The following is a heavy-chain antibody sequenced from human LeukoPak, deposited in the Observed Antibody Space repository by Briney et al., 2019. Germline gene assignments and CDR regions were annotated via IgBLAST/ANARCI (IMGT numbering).Heavy chain of an antibody. J-gene: IGHJ6*03. CDR3: ARDPYSGAYGNTYYYYMDV. Sequence: GGSLRLSCEASGFSFSSYNMDWVRQTPGKGLEGISSITTSSTYTFYADSVKGLFTISRDNARNSLYLQMNSLTAEDTAVYYCARDPYSGAYGNTYYYYMDVWGKGTTVTISS. CDR2: ITTSSTYT. CDR1: GFSFSSYN. D-gene: IGHD1-26*01. V-gene: IGHV3-21*01.